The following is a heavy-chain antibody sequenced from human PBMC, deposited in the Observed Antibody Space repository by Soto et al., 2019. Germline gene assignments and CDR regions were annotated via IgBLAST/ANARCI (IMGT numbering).Heavy chain of an antibody. V-gene: IGHV1-69*04. CDR1: GGTFSSYT. CDR3: ARDQPHSRPIAKAVAGPYYYYGMDV. Sequence: ASVKVSCKASGGTFSSYTISWVRQAPGQGLEWMGRIIPILGIANYAQKFQGRVTITADKSTSTAYMELSSLRSEDTAVYYCARDQPHSRPIAKAVAGPYYYYGMDVWGQGTTVTVSS. J-gene: IGHJ6*02. CDR2: IIPILGIA. D-gene: IGHD6-19*01.